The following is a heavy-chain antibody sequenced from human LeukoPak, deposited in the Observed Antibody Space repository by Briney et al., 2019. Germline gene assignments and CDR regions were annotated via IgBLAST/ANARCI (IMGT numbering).Heavy chain of an antibody. Sequence: GGSLRLSCAASGFTFSSYSMNWVRQAPGKGLEWVSSISSSSSYIYYADSVKGRFTISRDNAKNSLYLQMNSLRAEDTAVYYCARGLVYSYGPPYYWGQGTLVTVSS. J-gene: IGHJ4*02. CDR1: GFTFSSYS. V-gene: IGHV3-21*01. CDR2: ISSSSSYI. CDR3: ARGLVYSYGPPYY. D-gene: IGHD5-18*01.